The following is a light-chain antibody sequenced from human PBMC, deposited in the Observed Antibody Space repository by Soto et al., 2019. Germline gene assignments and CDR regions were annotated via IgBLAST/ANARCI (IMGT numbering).Light chain of an antibody. Sequence: DIQMTQSPSALSASVGDRVTITFRCSQSISNWLAWYQQKPGKSPKLLIHKASSLESGVPSRLSGSGSGTEFTLTISSLHPDDFGTYYCQEYNSYWTFGQGTKVDIK. J-gene: IGKJ1*01. CDR3: QEYNSYWT. CDR1: QSISNW. V-gene: IGKV1-5*03. CDR2: KAS.